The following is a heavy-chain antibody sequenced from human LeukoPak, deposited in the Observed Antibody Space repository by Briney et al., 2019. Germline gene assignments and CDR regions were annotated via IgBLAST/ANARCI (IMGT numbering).Heavy chain of an antibody. CDR1: GYSFTSYW. D-gene: IGHD3-22*01. V-gene: IGHV5-51*01. CDR3: ARHGTYYYDSSGYHIYPPDY. Sequence: GESLKISCKGSGYSFTSYWIGWVRQMPGKGREWMGIIYPGDSDTRYSPSFQGQVTISADKSISTAYLQWSSLKASDTAMYYCARHGTYYYDSSGYHIYPPDYWGQGTLVTVSS. CDR2: IYPGDSDT. J-gene: IGHJ4*02.